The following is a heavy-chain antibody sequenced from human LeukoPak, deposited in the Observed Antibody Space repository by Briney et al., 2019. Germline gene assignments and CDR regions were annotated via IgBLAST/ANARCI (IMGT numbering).Heavy chain of an antibody. CDR2: ISYDGTNK. CDR1: GFTFSSYA. D-gene: IGHD3-10*01. Sequence: GGSLRLSCAASGFTFSSYALHWVRQAPGKGLEWVAVISYDGTNKYYADSVKGRFTISRDNSKNTLYLQMNSLRTGDTAVYYCSRVNYNYHYDPIEYWGQGTLVTVSS. CDR3: SRVNYNYHYDPIEY. J-gene: IGHJ4*02. V-gene: IGHV3-30*01.